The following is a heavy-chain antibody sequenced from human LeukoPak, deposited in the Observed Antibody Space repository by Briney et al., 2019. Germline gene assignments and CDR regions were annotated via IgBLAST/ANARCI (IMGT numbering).Heavy chain of an antibody. CDR3: ARGRTYYYDTSGYYPSIYYGMDV. V-gene: IGHV4-34*01. Sequence: SETLSLTCAVSGGSFGGYYWYWIRQPPGKGPEWIGEINHGESTNYNPSLKSRATLSVDTSKNQFSLKLTSVTAADTAVYYCARGRTYYYDTSGYYPSIYYGMDVWGQGTTVIVSS. J-gene: IGHJ6*02. D-gene: IGHD3-22*01. CDR2: INHGEST. CDR1: GGSFGGYY.